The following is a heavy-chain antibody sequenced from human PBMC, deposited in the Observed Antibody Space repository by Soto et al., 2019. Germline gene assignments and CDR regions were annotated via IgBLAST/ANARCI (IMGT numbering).Heavy chain of an antibody. CDR1: GYTFTSYA. D-gene: IGHD2-15*01. V-gene: IGHV1-3*01. CDR3: ARDLGGWPDY. Sequence: QVQLVQSGAEVKKPGASVKVSCKASGYTFTSYAVHWVRQAPGQRLEWMGWINAGNGYTKYSQKFQGRVTITRATSASTAYMELSSLRSEDTAVYYCARDLGGWPDYWGQGTLVTVSS. J-gene: IGHJ4*02. CDR2: INAGNGYT.